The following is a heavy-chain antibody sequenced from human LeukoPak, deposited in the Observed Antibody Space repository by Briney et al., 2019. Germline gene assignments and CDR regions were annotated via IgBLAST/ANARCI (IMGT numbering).Heavy chain of an antibody. D-gene: IGHD6-19*01. CDR2: ISSDGGNI. CDR3: ARDSTSSAWSVVWFDP. V-gene: IGHV3-30*14. J-gene: IGHJ5*02. CDR1: GFIFSSSS. Sequence: QSGGSLRLSCAASGFIFSSSSMQWVRQAPGKGLDWVAAISSDGGNIQYVDSVKGRFTISRDNSMNILYLQMDSLRPEDTAVYYCARDSTSSAWSVVWFDPWGQGTLVTVAS.